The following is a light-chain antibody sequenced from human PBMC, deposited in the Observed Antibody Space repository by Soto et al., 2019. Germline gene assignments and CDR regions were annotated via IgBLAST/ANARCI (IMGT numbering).Light chain of an antibody. CDR3: QQYDSYPWT. V-gene: IGKV1-5*01. CDR2: DAS. Sequence: DIQMTQSPSTLSASVGARVTITCRASQSISSWLAWYQQKPGKAPKLLIYDASSLESGVPSRFSGSESGTEFTLTISSLQPDDSATYYCQQYDSYPWTFGQGTKVDIK. CDR1: QSISSW. J-gene: IGKJ1*01.